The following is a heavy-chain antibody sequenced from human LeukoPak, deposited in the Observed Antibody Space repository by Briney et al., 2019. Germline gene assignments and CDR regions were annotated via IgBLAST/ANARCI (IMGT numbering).Heavy chain of an antibody. V-gene: IGHV1-2*02. CDR2: INPNSGGT. CDR1: GYTFTGYY. J-gene: IGHJ4*02. CDR3: ARVKYLYYYDSSGYYPYYLDY. D-gene: IGHD3-22*01. Sequence: ASVKVSCKASGYTFTGYYMHWVRQAPGQGLEWMGWINPNSGGTNYAQKFQGRVIMTRDTSISTAYMELSRLRSDDTAVYYCARVKYLYYYDSSGYYPYYLDYWGQGTLVTVSS.